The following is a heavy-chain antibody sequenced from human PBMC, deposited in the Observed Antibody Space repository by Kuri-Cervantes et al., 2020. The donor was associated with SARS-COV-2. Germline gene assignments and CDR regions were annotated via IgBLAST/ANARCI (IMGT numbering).Heavy chain of an antibody. CDR3: ARDLRLGKSLDY. V-gene: IGHV1-69*13. D-gene: IGHD7-27*01. Sequence: SVKVSCKASGDSFSSYSFNWVRQAPGQGLEWMGGIIPMFGTADYAQKFQGKITITADESTSTVYMELTSLRSDDTAVYYCARDLRLGKSLDYWGQGTLVTVSS. CDR1: GDSFSSYS. J-gene: IGHJ4*02. CDR2: IIPMFGTA.